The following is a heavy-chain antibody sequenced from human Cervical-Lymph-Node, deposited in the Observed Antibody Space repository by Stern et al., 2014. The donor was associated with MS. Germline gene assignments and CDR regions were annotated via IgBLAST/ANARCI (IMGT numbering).Heavy chain of an antibody. Sequence: QVQLVESGGGVVKPGGSLRLSCTASGFTFSGFYMTWIRPAPGKGLEWIAYISSRDETIYYGASVRGRFTISRDNARNTLFLHMNSLRAEDTAVYYCARAAGSAEDSWGQGTLVTVSS. CDR2: ISSRDETI. CDR3: ARAAGSAEDS. CDR1: GFTFSGFY. J-gene: IGHJ4*02. D-gene: IGHD3-10*01. V-gene: IGHV3-11*01.